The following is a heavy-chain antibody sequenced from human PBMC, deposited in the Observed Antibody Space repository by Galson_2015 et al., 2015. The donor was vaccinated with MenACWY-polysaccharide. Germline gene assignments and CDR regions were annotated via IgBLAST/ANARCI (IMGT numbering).Heavy chain of an antibody. Sequence: ALRLSYPASGFTFSKLWMSWVLQAPGNGLGGVASREQDGREKYRVDSVNRRFNICSDSAENALFLQMNSLRAEDTAVYYCERERWVRGVFFDHWGQGTLVTVSA. CDR3: ERERWVRGVFFDH. J-gene: IGHJ4*02. CDR2: REQDGREK. V-gene: IGHV3-7*01. CDR1: GFTFSKLW. D-gene: IGHD3-10*01.